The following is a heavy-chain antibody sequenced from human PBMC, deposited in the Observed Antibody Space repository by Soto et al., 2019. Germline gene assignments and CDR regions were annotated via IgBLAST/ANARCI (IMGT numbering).Heavy chain of an antibody. V-gene: IGHV4-34*01. CDR1: GGSFSGYY. D-gene: IGHD6-13*01. CDR3: AGLSIAAAGTLDYYYYGMDV. J-gene: IGHJ6*02. Sequence: PSETLSLTCAVYGGSFSGYYWSWIRQPPGKGLEWIGEINHSGSTNYNPSLKSRVTISVDTSKNQFSLKLSSVTAADTAVYYCAGLSIAAAGTLDYYYYGMDVWGQGTTVTVSS. CDR2: INHSGST.